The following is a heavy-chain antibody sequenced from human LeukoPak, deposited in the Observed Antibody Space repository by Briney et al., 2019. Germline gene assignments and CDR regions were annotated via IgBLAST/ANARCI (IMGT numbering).Heavy chain of an antibody. J-gene: IGHJ4*02. CDR3: ARVFWETVNTGYYSDF. V-gene: IGHV3-21*01. Sequence: GGSLRLSCAASGFTFSSYAMSWVRQAPGKGLEWISSITSDSSNIFYANSVRGRFTISRDNANNALHLQMNSLRAEDTAVYYCARVFWETVNTGYYSDFWGPGTLVTVSS. CDR1: GFTFSSYA. CDR2: ITSDSSNI. D-gene: IGHD3-22*01.